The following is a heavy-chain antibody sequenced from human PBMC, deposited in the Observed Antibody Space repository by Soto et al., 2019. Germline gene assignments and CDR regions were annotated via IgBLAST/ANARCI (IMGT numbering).Heavy chain of an antibody. CDR3: ASDSVGATPLDY. CDR1: GFTFSSYE. Sequence: PWGSLRLSCAASGFTFSSYEMNWVRQAPGKGLEWVSYISSSGSTIYYADSVKGRFTISRDNATNSLYLQMNSMTAEDTAVYYCASDSVGATPLDYWGQGTLVTVSS. V-gene: IGHV3-48*03. J-gene: IGHJ4*02. CDR2: ISSSGSTI. D-gene: IGHD1-26*01.